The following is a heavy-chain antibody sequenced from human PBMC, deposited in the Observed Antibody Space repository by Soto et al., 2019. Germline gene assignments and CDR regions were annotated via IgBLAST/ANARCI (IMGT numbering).Heavy chain of an antibody. D-gene: IGHD2-8*01. CDR2: ISGSGDTK. CDR3: AKYCSSDVCFDY. Sequence: GGSLRLSCASSGFTFSSCSLNWVRQAPGKGLEWVSFISGSGDTKYYADSVKGRFTISRDNAKNSLYLQMSSLREEDTAVYYCAKYCSSDVCFDYWGQGSLVTVSS. CDR1: GFTFSSCS. V-gene: IGHV3-48*02. J-gene: IGHJ4*02.